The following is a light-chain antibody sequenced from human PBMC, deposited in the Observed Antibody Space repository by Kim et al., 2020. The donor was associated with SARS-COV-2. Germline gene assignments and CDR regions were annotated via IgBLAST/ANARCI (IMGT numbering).Light chain of an antibody. V-gene: IGLV3-19*01. CDR3: NSRDSSGNHWV. CDR2: GKN. CDR1: SRRSYY. Sequence: ALGQTVRITCQEDSRRSYYASWYQQKPGQAPVLVIYGKNNRPSGIPDRFSGSSSGNTASLTITGAQAEDEADYYCNSRDSSGNHWVFGGGTQLTVL. J-gene: IGLJ3*02.